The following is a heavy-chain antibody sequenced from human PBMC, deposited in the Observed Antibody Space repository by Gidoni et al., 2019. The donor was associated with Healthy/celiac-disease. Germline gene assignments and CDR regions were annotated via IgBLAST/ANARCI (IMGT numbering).Heavy chain of an antibody. CDR1: GFTFSSYS. V-gene: IGHV3-21*01. CDR3: AREDCSSTSCYGMDV. CDR2: ISSSSSYI. J-gene: IGHJ6*04. D-gene: IGHD2-2*01. Sequence: EVQLVESGGGLVKPGGSLRLSCAAPGFTFSSYSMNWVRQAPGKGLEWVSSISSSSSYIYYADSVKGRFTISRDNAKNSLYLQMNSLRAEDTAVYYCAREDCSSTSCYGMDVWGKGTTVTVSS.